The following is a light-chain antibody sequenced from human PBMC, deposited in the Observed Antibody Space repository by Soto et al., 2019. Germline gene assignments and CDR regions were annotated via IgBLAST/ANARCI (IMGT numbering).Light chain of an antibody. CDR1: QSVSSN. Sequence: EIVMTQSPATLSVSPGERATLSCRASQSVSSNLAWNQQKPGQAPRLLIYGASTRATGIPARFSGSGSGTEFTLTISSLQSEDFAVYYCQQPWVTFGQGTKLEIK. CDR2: GAS. J-gene: IGKJ2*01. CDR3: QQPWVT. V-gene: IGKV3-15*01.